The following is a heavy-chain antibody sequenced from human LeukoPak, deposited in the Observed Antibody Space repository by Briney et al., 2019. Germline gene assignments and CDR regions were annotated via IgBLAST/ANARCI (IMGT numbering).Heavy chain of an antibody. V-gene: IGHV4-59*01. Sequence: SETLSLTCTVSGGSISSYNWSWIRQPPGKGLEWIGYIYYSGSTNYNPSLKSRVTISVDTSKNQFSLKLSSVTAADTAVYYCARVRFPPDYYYYYMDVWGKGTTVTVSS. J-gene: IGHJ6*03. CDR1: GGSISSYN. CDR2: IYYSGST. CDR3: ARVRFPPDYYYYYMDV. D-gene: IGHD3-10*01.